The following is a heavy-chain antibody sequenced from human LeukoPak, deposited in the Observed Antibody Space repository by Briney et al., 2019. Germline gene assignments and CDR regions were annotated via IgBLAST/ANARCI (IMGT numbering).Heavy chain of an antibody. Sequence: ASVKVSCKASGYTFTSYDINWVRQATGQGLEWMGWMNPNSGNTGYAQKFQGRVTMTRNTSISTAYMELSSLRSEDTAVYYCAKDPPGIAVARVFYYWGQGTLVTVSS. J-gene: IGHJ4*02. CDR2: MNPNSGNT. CDR3: AKDPPGIAVARVFYY. CDR1: GYTFTSYD. V-gene: IGHV1-8*01. D-gene: IGHD6-19*01.